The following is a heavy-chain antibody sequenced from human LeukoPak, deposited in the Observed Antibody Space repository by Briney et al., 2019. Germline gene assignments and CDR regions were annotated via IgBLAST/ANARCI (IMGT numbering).Heavy chain of an antibody. CDR3: AINYDFWSGSSLYGMDV. Sequence: GESLKISCKGSGYSFTSYWISWVRQMPGKGLEWMGIIYPGDSDTRYSPSFQGQVTISAGKSISTAYLQWSSLKASDTAMYYCAINYDFWSGSSLYGMDVWGQGTTVTVSS. CDR2: IYPGDSDT. J-gene: IGHJ6*02. CDR1: GYSFTSYW. V-gene: IGHV5-51*01. D-gene: IGHD3-3*01.